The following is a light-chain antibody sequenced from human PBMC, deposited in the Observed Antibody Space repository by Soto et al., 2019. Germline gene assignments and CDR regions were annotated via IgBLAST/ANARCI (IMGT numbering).Light chain of an antibody. J-gene: IGKJ1*01. CDR2: GAS. Sequence: EIVLTQSPGTLSLSPGERATLSCRASQRVSSSYLAWYQQKPGQAPRLLIYGASSRATGIPDRFSGSGSGTDFTLTISRLEPEDFAVYYCQQYSSSPPTFGQGTKVEIK. CDR3: QQYSSSPPT. CDR1: QRVSSSY. V-gene: IGKV3-20*01.